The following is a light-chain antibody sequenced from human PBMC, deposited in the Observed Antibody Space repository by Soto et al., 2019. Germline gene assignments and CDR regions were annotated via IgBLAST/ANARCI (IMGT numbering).Light chain of an antibody. CDR3: QQRHNWPIT. V-gene: IGKV3-11*01. CDR1: QTIRGL. J-gene: IGKJ5*01. Sequence: EIVLTQSPATLSLSPGERATLSCTTSQTIRGLLAWYQQRPGQAPRLLIYDTSNRATGVPARFSGSGSGTDFTLTISSLETADFGVYYCQQRHNWPITFGQGTRLDFK. CDR2: DTS.